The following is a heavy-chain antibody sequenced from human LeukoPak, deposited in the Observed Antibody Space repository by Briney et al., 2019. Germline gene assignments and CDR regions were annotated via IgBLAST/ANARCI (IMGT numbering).Heavy chain of an antibody. CDR3: GRVYCSTTSCYDYYDYYMDV. V-gene: IGHV3-20*04. Sequence: PGGSLRLSCAASGFRFDDYGMSWVRHVPGKGLEWVSGTNWDGASTGYADSVKSRFTISRDSVKNFLYLQMNSLRVEDTALYFCGRVYCSTTSCYDYYDYYMDVWGKGTTVTVSS. D-gene: IGHD2-2*01. CDR2: TNWDGAST. CDR1: GFRFDDYG. J-gene: IGHJ6*03.